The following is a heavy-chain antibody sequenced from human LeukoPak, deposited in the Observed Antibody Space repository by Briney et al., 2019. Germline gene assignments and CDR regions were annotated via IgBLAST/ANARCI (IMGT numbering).Heavy chain of an antibody. D-gene: IGHD2-15*01. CDR1: GFTFATDS. J-gene: IGHJ4*02. Sequence: PGGSLRLSCAASGFTFATDSMNWVRQAPGKGLEWLSYISSSGSSIYYADSVKGRFTISRDNAKNSLYLQMNSLGAEDTAVYYCARGASGWSLGYWGQGTLVTVSS. CDR3: ARGASGWSLGY. CDR2: ISSSGSSI. V-gene: IGHV3-48*04.